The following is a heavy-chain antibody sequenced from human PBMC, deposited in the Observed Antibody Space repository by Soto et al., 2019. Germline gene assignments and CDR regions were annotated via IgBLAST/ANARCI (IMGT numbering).Heavy chain of an antibody. J-gene: IGHJ6*02. V-gene: IGHV3-23*01. CDR2: ISGSGGST. Sequence: GGSLRLSCAASGFTFSSYAMSWVRQAPGKGLEWVSAISGSGGSTYYADSVKGRFTISRDNSKNTLYLQMNSLRAEDTAVYYCAKKTGAAAGPYYYYGMDVWGQGTTVTVSS. CDR3: AKKTGAAAGPYYYYGMDV. CDR1: GFTFSSYA. D-gene: IGHD6-13*01.